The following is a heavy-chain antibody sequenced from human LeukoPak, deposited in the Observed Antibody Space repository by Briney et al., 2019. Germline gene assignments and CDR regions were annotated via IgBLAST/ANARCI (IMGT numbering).Heavy chain of an antibody. CDR1: GFTITDYA. D-gene: IGHD1-26*01. J-gene: IGHJ6*03. CDR2: FSLDGSNQ. Sequence: PGGSLRLSCAASGFTITDYAIHWVRQSPGRGLEWVAVFSLDGSNQYYADSVRGRFTISRDNSKNTLYLQMNSLRAEDTAVYYCAKGRGWEASYYYYYMDVWGKGTTVTISS. V-gene: IGHV3-30*04. CDR3: AKGRGWEASYYYYYMDV.